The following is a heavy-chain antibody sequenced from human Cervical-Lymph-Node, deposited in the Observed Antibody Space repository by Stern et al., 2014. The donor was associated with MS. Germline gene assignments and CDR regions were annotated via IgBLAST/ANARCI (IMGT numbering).Heavy chain of an antibody. J-gene: IGHJ4*02. CDR2: IILIFGTV. V-gene: IGHV1-69*06. Sequence: HLVQSGAEVQSPGSSVRVACQASGGTFSTYSISWVRQAPCQGLEWMGGIILIFGTVNYAQKFQGRVTMSADKSTSTAYLDLTSLRSEDTAMYYCARYRGTFYFDNWGQGTLVTVSP. D-gene: IGHD1-1*01. CDR1: GGTFSTYS. CDR3: ARYRGTFYFDN.